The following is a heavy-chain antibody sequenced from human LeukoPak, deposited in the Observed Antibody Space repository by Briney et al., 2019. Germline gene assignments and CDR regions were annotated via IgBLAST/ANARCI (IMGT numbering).Heavy chain of an antibody. CDR1: GYTFTGYY. Sequence: GASVKVSCKASGYTFTGYYIHWVRQAPGQGLEWMGWINPNSGGTNYAQKFQGRVTMTRDTSISTAYMELSRLRSDDTAVYYCAREIVGATPAGYWGQGTMVTVSS. D-gene: IGHD1-26*01. CDR2: INPNSGGT. CDR3: AREIVGATPAGY. V-gene: IGHV1-2*02. J-gene: IGHJ4*02.